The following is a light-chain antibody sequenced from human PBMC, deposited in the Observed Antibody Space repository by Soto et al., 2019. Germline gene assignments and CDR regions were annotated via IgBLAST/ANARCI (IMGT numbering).Light chain of an antibody. J-gene: IGKJ1*01. CDR1: QRITNSY. V-gene: IGKV3-20*01. Sequence: EIVLTQSPGTLSFSPGERATLACGASQRITNSYLARYTQKAGQVPRLLPYGASTRPTGIPDRFSGSGSGTDFTLTLTRLEPDDFAVYYCQHYGSSPPTFGQGTKVDIK. CDR2: GAS. CDR3: QHYGSSPPT.